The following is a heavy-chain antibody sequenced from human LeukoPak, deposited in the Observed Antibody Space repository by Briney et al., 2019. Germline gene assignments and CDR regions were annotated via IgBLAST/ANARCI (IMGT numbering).Heavy chain of an antibody. D-gene: IGHD2-15*01. J-gene: IGHJ5*02. CDR3: AKVSVGYCTGDSCYSPMANNWLDP. Sequence: GGSLRLSCAASGFTFSSYAMHWVRQAPGKGLEWVAVISYDGSNKYYADSVKGRFTISRDNSKNTLYLQMNSLRAEDTAVYYCAKVSVGYCTGDSCYSPMANNWLDPWGQGTLVIVSS. V-gene: IGHV3-30*04. CDR1: GFTFSSYA. CDR2: ISYDGSNK.